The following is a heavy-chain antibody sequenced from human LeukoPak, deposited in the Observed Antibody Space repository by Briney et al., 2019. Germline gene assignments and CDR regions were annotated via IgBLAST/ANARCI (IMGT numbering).Heavy chain of an antibody. D-gene: IGHD3-3*01. V-gene: IGHV1-8*01. CDR2: MNPNSCNT. Sequence: ASVKVSCKASGYTFTSYDINWVRQATGQGLEWMGWMNPNSCNTGNAQKFQGRVTMTRNTSISTAYMELSSLRSEDTAVYYCARGWDDFWSGYPKDYWGQGTLVTVSS. CDR3: ARGWDDFWSGYPKDY. CDR1: GYTFTSYD. J-gene: IGHJ4*02.